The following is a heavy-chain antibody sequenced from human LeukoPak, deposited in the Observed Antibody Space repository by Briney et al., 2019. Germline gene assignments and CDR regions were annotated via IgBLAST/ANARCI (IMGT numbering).Heavy chain of an antibody. V-gene: IGHV3-48*03. D-gene: IGHD4-17*01. CDR2: ISSSGSTI. Sequence: GGSLRLSCAASGFTFSSYEMNWVRQAPGKGLGWVSYISSSGSTIYYAGSVKGRFTISRDNAKNSLYLQMNSLRAEDTAVYYCAKSQYGDYAVVDYWGQGTLVTVSS. CDR3: AKSQYGDYAVVDY. CDR1: GFTFSSYE. J-gene: IGHJ4*02.